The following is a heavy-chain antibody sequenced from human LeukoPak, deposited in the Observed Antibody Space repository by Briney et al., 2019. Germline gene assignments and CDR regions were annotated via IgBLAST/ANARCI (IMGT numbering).Heavy chain of an antibody. J-gene: IGHJ4*02. CDR2: IDSSGFAI. CDR1: GFSFNDYY. CDR3: ASGTGPPDY. Sequence: GGSLRLSCAASGFSFNDYYMTWIRQAPGKGLEWVSYIDSSGFAIYYADSVKGRFTISRDNAKNSLYLQMNSLRAEDTAVYYCASGTGPPDYWGQGTLVTVSS. V-gene: IGHV3-11*01.